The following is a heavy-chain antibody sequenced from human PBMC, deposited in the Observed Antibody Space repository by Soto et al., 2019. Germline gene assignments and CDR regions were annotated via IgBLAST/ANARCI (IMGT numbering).Heavy chain of an antibody. V-gene: IGHV3-30-3*01. CDR3: ARDLLGYCSSTSCYGGAFDI. CDR2: ISYDGSNK. J-gene: IGHJ3*02. Sequence: PGGSLSLSCAASGFTFSSYAMHWVRQAPGKGLEWVAVISYDGSNKYYADSVKGRFTISRDNSKNTLYLQMNSLRAEDTAVYYCARDLLGYCSSTSCYGGAFDIWGQGTMVTV. D-gene: IGHD2-2*01. CDR1: GFTFSSYA.